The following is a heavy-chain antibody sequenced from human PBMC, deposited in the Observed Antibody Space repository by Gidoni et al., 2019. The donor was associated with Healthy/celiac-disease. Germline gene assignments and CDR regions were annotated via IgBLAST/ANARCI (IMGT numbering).Heavy chain of an antibody. CDR2: IYHSGST. CDR1: GGSISSSNW. D-gene: IGHD6-19*01. V-gene: IGHV4-4*02. CDR3: ARVSKYHQWLAARGWFDP. Sequence: QVQLQESGPGLVKPSGTLSLTCAVSGGSISSSNWWSWVRQPPGKGLEWIGEIYHSGSTNYNPSLKSRVTISVDKSKNQFSLKLSSVTAADTAVYYCARVSKYHQWLAARGWFDPWGQGTLVTVSS. J-gene: IGHJ5*02.